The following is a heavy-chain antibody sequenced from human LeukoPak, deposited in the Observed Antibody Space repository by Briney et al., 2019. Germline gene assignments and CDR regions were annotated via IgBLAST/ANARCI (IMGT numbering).Heavy chain of an antibody. Sequence: PGGSLRPSCAASGFTFSSYGMSWVRQAPGKGLEWVSAISGSGGSTYYADSVKGRFTISRDNSKSTLYIQMNSLRAEDTAVYYCARAKPKNMVRGLIMRREGRYYFDYWGQGTLVTVSS. CDR1: GFTFSSYG. CDR2: ISGSGGST. CDR3: ARAKPKNMVRGLIMRREGRYYFDY. V-gene: IGHV3-23*01. D-gene: IGHD3-10*01. J-gene: IGHJ4*02.